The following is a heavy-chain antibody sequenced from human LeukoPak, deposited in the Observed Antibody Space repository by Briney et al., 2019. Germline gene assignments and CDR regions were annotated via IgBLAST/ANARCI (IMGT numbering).Heavy chain of an antibody. CDR3: ASATVYDSSGYYYFDY. Sequence: TGGSLRLSCAASGFTVSSNYMSWVRQAPGKGLEWVSVIYSGGSTYYADSVKGRFTISRDNSKNTLYLQMNNLRAEDTAVYYCASATVYDSSGYYYFDYWGQGTLVTVSS. D-gene: IGHD3-22*01. CDR2: IYSGGST. V-gene: IGHV3-53*01. J-gene: IGHJ4*02. CDR1: GFTVSSNY.